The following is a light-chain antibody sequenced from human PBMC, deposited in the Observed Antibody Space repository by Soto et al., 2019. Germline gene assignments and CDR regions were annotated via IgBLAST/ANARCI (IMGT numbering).Light chain of an antibody. CDR2: AAS. CDR1: QGISSY. J-gene: IGKJ1*01. V-gene: IGKV1-39*01. Sequence: LQLTQSPSFLSASVGDRVTITCRATQGISSYLAWYQQKPGKAPNLLIYAASSLQSGVPSRFSGSGSGTDFTLTISSLQPEDFATYYCQQSYTTPWTFGQGTKVDNK. CDR3: QQSYTTPWT.